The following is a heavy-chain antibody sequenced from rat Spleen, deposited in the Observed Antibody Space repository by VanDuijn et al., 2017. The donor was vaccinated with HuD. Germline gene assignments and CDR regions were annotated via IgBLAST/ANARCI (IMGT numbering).Heavy chain of an antibody. D-gene: IGHD1-6*01. Sequence: QVQLKESGPGLVRPSQTLSLTCTVSGFSLTSYSVHWVRQPPGKGLEWMGGIWGDGSTDYNSALKSRLSISKDTSKSQVFLKMNSMQTEDTATYYCARGGDTTALDYWGQGVMVTVSS. J-gene: IGHJ2*01. CDR2: IWGDGST. CDR1: GFSLTSYS. V-gene: IGHV2-30*01. CDR3: ARGGDTTALDY.